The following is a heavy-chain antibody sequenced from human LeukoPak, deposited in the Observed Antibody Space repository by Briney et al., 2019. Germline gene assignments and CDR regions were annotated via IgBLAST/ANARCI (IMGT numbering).Heavy chain of an antibody. CDR3: ARGNYYDTSTYYRAFDI. D-gene: IGHD3-22*01. V-gene: IGHV4-34*01. CDR1: GGSFSGYY. J-gene: IGHJ3*02. Sequence: SETLSLTCAVYGGSFSGYYWSWIRQPPGKGLQWIGEVNHSGSTNYNPSLKSRVTISVDTSKNQFSLRLSSVTAADTAVYYCARGNYYDTSTYYRAFDIWGQGTTVTVSS. CDR2: VNHSGST.